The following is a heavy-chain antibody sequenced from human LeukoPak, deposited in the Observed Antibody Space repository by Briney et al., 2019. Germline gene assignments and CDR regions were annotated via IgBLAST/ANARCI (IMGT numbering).Heavy chain of an antibody. J-gene: IGHJ4*02. V-gene: IGHV3-33*06. D-gene: IGHD3-22*01. CDR3: AKHPDSSGQGY. Sequence: GGSLRLFCAASGFTFSSYGMHWVRQAPGKGLEWVAVIWYDGSNKYYADSVKGRFTISRDNSKNTLYLQMNSLRAEDTAVYYCAKHPDSSGQGYWGQGTLVTVSS. CDR1: GFTFSSYG. CDR2: IWYDGSNK.